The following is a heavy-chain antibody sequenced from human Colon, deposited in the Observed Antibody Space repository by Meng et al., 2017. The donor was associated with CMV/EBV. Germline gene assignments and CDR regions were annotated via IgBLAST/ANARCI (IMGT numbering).Heavy chain of an antibody. V-gene: IGHV3-7*01. Sequence: GESLKISCAASGFTFSSYWMSWVRQAPGKGLEWVANIKQDGSGKYYVDSVKGRFTISRDNATNSLYLQMNSLRAADTAVYYCAGVRLIDRDGYNDYWGQGTLVTVSS. CDR3: AGVRLIDRDGYNDY. CDR1: GFTFSSYW. CDR2: IKQDGSGK. J-gene: IGHJ4*02. D-gene: IGHD5-24*01.